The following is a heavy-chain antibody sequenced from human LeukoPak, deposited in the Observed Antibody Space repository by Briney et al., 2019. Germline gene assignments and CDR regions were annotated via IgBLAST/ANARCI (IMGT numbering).Heavy chain of an antibody. Sequence: ASVKVSCKASGYTFTSYGISWVRQAPGQGLEWMGWISAYNGNTNYAQKLQGRVTMTTDTSTSTAYMELRSLRSDDTAVYYCARDRDLYDFWSGYYNLNHYFDYWRQGTLVTVSS. V-gene: IGHV1-18*01. D-gene: IGHD3-3*01. CDR3: ARDRDLYDFWSGYYNLNHYFDY. J-gene: IGHJ4*02. CDR1: GYTFTSYG. CDR2: ISAYNGNT.